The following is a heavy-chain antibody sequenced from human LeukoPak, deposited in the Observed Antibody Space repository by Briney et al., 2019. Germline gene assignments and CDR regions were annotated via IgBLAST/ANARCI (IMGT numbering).Heavy chain of an antibody. CDR2: ISGSGSPI. Sequence: GGSLRLSCAASGFTLRRYSMNWVRQAPGKGLEWVSYISGSGSPIYYADSVKSRFTISRDNAKNSLYLQMNSLRDEDTAIYYCARDEANAFDIWGQGTMVTVSS. J-gene: IGHJ3*02. CDR3: ARDEANAFDI. V-gene: IGHV3-48*02. CDR1: GFTLRRYS.